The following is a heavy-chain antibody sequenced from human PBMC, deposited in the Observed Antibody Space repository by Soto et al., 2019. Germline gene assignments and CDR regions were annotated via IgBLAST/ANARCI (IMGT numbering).Heavy chain of an antibody. CDR3: AKDYYGSGSKPF. Sequence: GGSLRLSCAASGFTFSSYAMSWVRQAPGKGLEWVSAISGSGGSTYYAASVTGRLTISRDNSKNTLYLQMNSLRAEDTAVYYCAKDYYGSGSKPFWGQGTLVTVSS. D-gene: IGHD3-10*01. CDR1: GFTFSSYA. V-gene: IGHV3-23*01. J-gene: IGHJ4*02. CDR2: ISGSGGST.